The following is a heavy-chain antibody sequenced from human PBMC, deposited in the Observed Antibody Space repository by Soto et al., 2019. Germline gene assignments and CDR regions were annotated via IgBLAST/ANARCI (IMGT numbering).Heavy chain of an antibody. CDR2: IGYDGSNK. Sequence: QVQLVESGGGVVQPGRSLRLSCAASGFTFSSYGMHWVRQAPGKGLEWVAVIGYDGSNKYYADSVKGRFTISRDNSKNTLYLQMNSLRAEDTAVYYCARDRGSSSPSAFDIWGKGTMVTVSS. J-gene: IGHJ3*02. CDR1: GFTFSSYG. D-gene: IGHD6-13*01. CDR3: ARDRGSSSPSAFDI. V-gene: IGHV3-33*01.